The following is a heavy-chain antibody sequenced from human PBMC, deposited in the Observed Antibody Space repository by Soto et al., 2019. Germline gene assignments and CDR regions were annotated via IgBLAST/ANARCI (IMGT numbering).Heavy chain of an antibody. Sequence: ASVKVSCKASGYTFTSYGISWVRQAPGQGLEWMGWISAYNGNTNYAQKLQGRVTMTTDTSTSTAYMELRSLISHDTAVYYFARVSYYDFWSGSNGAYRMDFCCQATSVTVSS. V-gene: IGHV1-18*01. CDR1: GYTFTSYG. CDR3: ARVSYYDFWSGSNGAYRMDF. D-gene: IGHD3-3*01. J-gene: IGHJ6*02. CDR2: ISAYNGNT.